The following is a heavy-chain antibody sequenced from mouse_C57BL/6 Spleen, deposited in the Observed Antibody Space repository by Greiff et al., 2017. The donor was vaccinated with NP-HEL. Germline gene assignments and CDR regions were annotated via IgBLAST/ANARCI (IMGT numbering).Heavy chain of an antibody. CDR1: GYTFTSYW. J-gene: IGHJ4*01. CDR2: IDPSDSYT. V-gene: IGHV1-69*01. D-gene: IGHD1-1*01. CDR3: ATNYYGSSPLAMDY. Sequence: QVQLKQPGAELVMPGASVKLSCKASGYTFTSYWMHWVKQRPGQGLEWIGEIDPSDSYTNYNQKFKGKSTLTVDKSSSTAYMQLSSLTSEDSAVYYCATNYYGSSPLAMDYWGQGTSVTVSS.